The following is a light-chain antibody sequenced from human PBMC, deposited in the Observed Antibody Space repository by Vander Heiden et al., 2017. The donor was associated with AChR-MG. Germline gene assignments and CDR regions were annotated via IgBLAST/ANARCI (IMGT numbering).Light chain of an antibody. Sequence: EIVLTQSPGTLSLSPGERATLSCRASQSVSSDYLGWYQQKPGQAPRLLIYGASSRATAIPDKFSGSGSGTDFTLTIGRLEPEDSAVYYCHHEGSLPYTFGQGTKLEIK. J-gene: IGKJ2*01. CDR1: QSVSSDY. CDR2: GAS. V-gene: IGKV3-20*01. CDR3: HHEGSLPYT.